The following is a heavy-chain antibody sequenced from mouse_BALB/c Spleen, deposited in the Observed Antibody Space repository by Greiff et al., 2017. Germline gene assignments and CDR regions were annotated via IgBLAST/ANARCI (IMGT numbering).Heavy chain of an antibody. J-gene: IGHJ3*01. V-gene: IGHV1-7*01. D-gene: IGHD2-1*01. CDR1: GYTFTSYW. CDR3: SRSRGNYPLFAY. CDR2: INPSTGYT. Sequence: VKLMESGAELAKPGASVKMSCKASGYTFTSYWMHWVKQRPGQGLEWIGYINPSTGYTEYNQKFKDKATLTADKSSSTAYMQLSSLTSEDSAVYYCSRSRGNYPLFAYWGQGTLVTVSA.